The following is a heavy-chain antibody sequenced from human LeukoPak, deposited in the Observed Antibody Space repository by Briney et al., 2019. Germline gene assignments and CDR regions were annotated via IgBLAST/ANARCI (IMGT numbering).Heavy chain of an antibody. CDR2: ISSSGSTI. CDR3: AELGITMIGGV. J-gene: IGHJ6*04. CDR1: GFTFSTYW. D-gene: IGHD3-10*02. V-gene: IGHV3-48*04. Sequence: GGSLRLSCTASGFTFSTYWMSWVRQAPGKGLEWVSYISSSGSTIYYADSVKGRFTISRDNAKNSLYLQMNSLRAEDTAVYYCAELGITMIGGVWGKGTTVTISS.